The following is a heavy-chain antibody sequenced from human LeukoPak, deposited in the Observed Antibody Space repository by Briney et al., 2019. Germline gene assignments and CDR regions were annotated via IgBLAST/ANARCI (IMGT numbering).Heavy chain of an antibody. D-gene: IGHD3-22*01. CDR1: GFTLSSYG. J-gene: IGHJ3*02. CDR3: ARDWSSYYYDSSADAFDI. CDR2: ISYDGSNK. V-gene: IGHV3-30*03. Sequence: PGGSLRLSCAASGFTLSSYGMHWVRQAQGKGLEWVAGISYDGSNKYYGNSVKGRFTISRDNSKNTLYLQMNSLRAEDTAVYYCARDWSSYYYDSSADAFDIWGQGTMVTVSS.